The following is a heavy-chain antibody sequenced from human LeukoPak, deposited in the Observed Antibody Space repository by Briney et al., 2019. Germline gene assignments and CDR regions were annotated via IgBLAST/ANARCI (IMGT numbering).Heavy chain of an antibody. CDR3: ARGGDYGGNWPRWFDP. D-gene: IGHD4-23*01. CDR1: GFTFSSYS. V-gene: IGHV3-21*01. J-gene: IGHJ5*02. CDR2: ISSSSSYI. Sequence: GGSLRLSCAASGFTFSSYSMNWVRQAPGKGLEWVSSISSSSSYIYYADSVKGRFTISRDNAKNSLYLQMNSLRAEDTAVYYCARGGDYGGNWPRWFDPSGQGTLVTVSS.